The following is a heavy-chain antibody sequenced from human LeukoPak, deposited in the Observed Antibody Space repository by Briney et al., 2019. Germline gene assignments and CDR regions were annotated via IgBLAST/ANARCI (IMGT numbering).Heavy chain of an antibody. D-gene: IGHD6-13*01. V-gene: IGHV7-4-1*02. CDR2: INTNTGNP. CDR1: GYTFTSYA. CDR3: ARDGDLSAAGTDDAFDI. J-gene: IGHJ3*02. Sequence: GASVKVSCKASGYTFTSYAMNWVRQAPGQGLEWMGWINTNTGNPTYAQGFTGRFVFSLVTSVSTAYLQISSLKAEDTAVYYCARDGDLSAAGTDDAFDIWGQGTMVTVSS.